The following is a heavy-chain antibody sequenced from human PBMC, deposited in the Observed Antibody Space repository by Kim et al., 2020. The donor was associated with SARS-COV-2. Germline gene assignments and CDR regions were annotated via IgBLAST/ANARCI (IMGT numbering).Heavy chain of an antibody. Sequence: VKGRFTITRDNSKNTLYLQMNSLRAEDTAVYYCAKGPYDDIWGSYREDYWGQGTLVTVSS. D-gene: IGHD3-16*02. V-gene: IGHV3-23*01. J-gene: IGHJ4*02. CDR3: AKGPYDDIWGSYREDY.